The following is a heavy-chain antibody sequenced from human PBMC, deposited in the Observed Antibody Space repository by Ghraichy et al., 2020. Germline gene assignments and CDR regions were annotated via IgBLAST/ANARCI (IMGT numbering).Heavy chain of an antibody. J-gene: IGHJ4*02. CDR1: GYTFTSYG. D-gene: IGHD3-22*01. V-gene: IGHV1-18*01. CDR2: ISAYNGNT. CDR3: ARVGDSSGYYGSFYFDY. Sequence: SVKVSCKASGYTFTSYGISWVRQAPGQGLEWMGWISAYNGNTNYAQKLQGRVTMTTDTSTSTAYMELRSLRSDDTAVYYCARVGDSSGYYGSFYFDYWGQGTLVTVSS.